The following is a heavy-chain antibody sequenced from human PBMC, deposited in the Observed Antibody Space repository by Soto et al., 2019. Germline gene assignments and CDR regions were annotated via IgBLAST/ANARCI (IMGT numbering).Heavy chain of an antibody. CDR1: GGTFSSYA. CDR3: ARDHPSYGSGSYSNNWFDP. J-gene: IGHJ5*02. CDR2: IIPIFGTA. D-gene: IGHD3-10*01. Sequence: QVQLVQSGAEVKKPGSSVKVSCKASGGTFSSYAISWVRQAPGQGLEWMGGIIPIFGTANYAQKFQGRATIPADHSTSTAYMELSSLRSEDTAVYYCARDHPSYGSGSYSNNWFDPSGQGTLVTVSS. V-gene: IGHV1-69*12.